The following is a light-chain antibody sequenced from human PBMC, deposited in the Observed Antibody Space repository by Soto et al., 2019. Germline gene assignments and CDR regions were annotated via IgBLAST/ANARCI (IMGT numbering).Light chain of an antibody. CDR1: QSVSSL. CDR2: RAS. CDR3: QQANSFPFT. V-gene: IGKV3-15*01. J-gene: IGKJ3*01. Sequence: EVVMTQSPATVSVSPGETATLSCRTSQSVSSLLAWYQQRPGQAPRLLIYRASTRTTGISARFSGSGSGTEFTLTINSLQSEDFATYYCQQANSFPFTFGPGTKVDIK.